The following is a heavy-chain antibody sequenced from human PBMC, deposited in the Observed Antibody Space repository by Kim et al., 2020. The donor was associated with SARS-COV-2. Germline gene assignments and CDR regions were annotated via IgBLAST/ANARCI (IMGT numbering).Heavy chain of an antibody. CDR1: GFTFTNYW. CDR3: ARVVATSWYYFDY. D-gene: IGHD2-2*01. CDR2: IKQDGSEK. V-gene: IGHV3-7*01. J-gene: IGHJ4*02. Sequence: GGSLRLSCAASGFTFTNYWMSWVRQAPGKGLEWVANIKQDGSEKYYVDSVKGRFTISRDDAKNSLYLQMNTLRPEDTAVYYCARVVATSWYYFDYWGQGSLVIVSS.